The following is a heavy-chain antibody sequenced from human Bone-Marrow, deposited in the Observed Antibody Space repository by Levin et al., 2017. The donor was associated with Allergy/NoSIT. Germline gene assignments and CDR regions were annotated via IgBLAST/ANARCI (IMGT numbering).Heavy chain of an antibody. CDR1: GFDVRGNY. Sequence: PGGSLRLSCAVSGFDVRGNYISWVRQAPGKGLEWVSVVAAGGSTFTADSVRGRFTLSTDNSKNTVYLQLNSLRVEDTAVYYCARADGDDRKHYYGMDVWGHGSTVSVSS. CDR3: ARADGDDRKHYYGMDV. CDR2: VAAGGST. D-gene: IGHD4-17*01. J-gene: IGHJ6*02. V-gene: IGHV3-53*01.